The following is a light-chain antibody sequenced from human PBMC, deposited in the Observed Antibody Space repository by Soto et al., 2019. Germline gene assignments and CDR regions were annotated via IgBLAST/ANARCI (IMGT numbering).Light chain of an antibody. CDR1: SSDVGGYNY. J-gene: IGLJ1*01. Sequence: QSVLTQPRSVSGSPGQSVTISCTGTSSDVGGYNYVSWYQQRPGKAPKLMLYDVSKRPAGVPDRFSGSKSGNTASLTISWLQAEDEADYYCGSYAGSYMYVFGTGTKVTVL. CDR3: GSYAGSYMYV. V-gene: IGLV2-11*01. CDR2: DVS.